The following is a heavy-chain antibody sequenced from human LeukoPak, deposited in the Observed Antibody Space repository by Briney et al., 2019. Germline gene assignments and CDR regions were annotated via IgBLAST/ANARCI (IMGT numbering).Heavy chain of an antibody. CDR3: ARGARIYYDSRRDAFDI. J-gene: IGHJ3*02. Sequence: ASVKVSCKDSGYTLTSYDINWVRQATGQGLEWMGWMNPNSGNTGYAQKFQGRVTMTRNTSISTAYMELSSLRSEDTAVYYCARGARIYYDSRRDAFDIWGQGTMVTVSS. D-gene: IGHD3-22*01. V-gene: IGHV1-8*01. CDR2: MNPNSGNT. CDR1: GYTLTSYD.